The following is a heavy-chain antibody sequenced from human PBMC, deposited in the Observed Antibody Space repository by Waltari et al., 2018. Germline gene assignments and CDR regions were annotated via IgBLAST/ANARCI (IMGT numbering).Heavy chain of an antibody. CDR3: ARDGDTYYYDSTPEAFDI. CDR2: IIPIFGTA. J-gene: IGHJ3*02. D-gene: IGHD3-22*01. Sequence: QVQLVQSGAEVKKPGSSVKVSCKASGGTFSSYAISWVRQAPGQGLEWMGRIIPIFGTANYAQKFQGRVTITADKSTSTAYMELSSLRSEDTAVYYCARDGDTYYYDSTPEAFDIWGQGTMVTVSS. V-gene: IGHV1-69*08. CDR1: GGTFSSYA.